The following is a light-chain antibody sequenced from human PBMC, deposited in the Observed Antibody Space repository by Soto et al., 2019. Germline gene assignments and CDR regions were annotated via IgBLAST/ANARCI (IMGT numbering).Light chain of an antibody. V-gene: IGKV1-5*01. J-gene: IGKJ1*01. CDR2: AAS. CDR1: QSISSY. Sequence: DIQMTQSPSSPSATVGDRVTITCRASQSISSYLNWYQQKPGKAPKLLIYAASSLESGVPSRFSGSGSGTEFTLTISSLQPDDFATYYCQQYNSYSGTFGQGAKVDI. CDR3: QQYNSYSGT.